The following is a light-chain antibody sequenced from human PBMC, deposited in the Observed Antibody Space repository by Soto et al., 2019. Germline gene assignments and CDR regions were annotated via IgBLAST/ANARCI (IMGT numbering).Light chain of an antibody. Sequence: AIRMTQSPSSFSASTGDRVTITCRASQDISSYLAWYQQKVGKAPKLLIYPAATLQRGAPSRFSGSGSGTDFTLTISRLQSEDFATYYCQQYFSYPYTFGQGTKLEI. CDR2: PAA. CDR3: QQYFSYPYT. V-gene: IGKV1-8*01. J-gene: IGKJ2*01. CDR1: QDISSY.